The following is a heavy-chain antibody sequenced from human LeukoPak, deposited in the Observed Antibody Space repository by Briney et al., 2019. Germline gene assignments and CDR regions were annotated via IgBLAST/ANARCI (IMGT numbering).Heavy chain of an antibody. CDR3: ARDDYRGVTNFDP. CDR2: IYYSGTS. CDR1: SGSISNGGYY. V-gene: IGHV4-39*07. J-gene: IGHJ5*02. Sequence: PSETLSLTCTVSSGSISNGGYYWVWIRQPPGKGLEWIGSIYYSGTSYYNPSLKSRVTISVDTSKNQFSLQLTSVTAADTAVYYCARDDYRGVTNFDPWGQGTLVTVSS. D-gene: IGHD3-10*01.